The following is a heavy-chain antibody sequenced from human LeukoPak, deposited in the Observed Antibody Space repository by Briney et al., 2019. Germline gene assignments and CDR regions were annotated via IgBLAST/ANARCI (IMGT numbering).Heavy chain of an antibody. D-gene: IGHD4-17*01. CDR3: ARDWGFGDSEDWFAP. CDR2: VSQSGTT. CDR1: GYSIRSGFY. V-gene: IGHV4-38-2*02. Sequence: PSETLSLTCTVSGYSIRSGFYWAWIRPPPGKGLEWIGSVSQSGTTYYNPSLKSRVTIFVDTSNNQFSLNLNSVTAADTPVYYCARDWGFGDSEDWFAPWGPGTLVTVSS. J-gene: IGHJ5*02.